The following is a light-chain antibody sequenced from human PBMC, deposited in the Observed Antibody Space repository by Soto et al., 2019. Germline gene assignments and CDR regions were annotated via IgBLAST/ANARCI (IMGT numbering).Light chain of an antibody. J-gene: IGLJ2*01. CDR2: EVS. CDR3: SSYAGSNNL. V-gene: IGLV2-8*01. Sequence: QSVLTQPPSASGSPGQSVTISCTGTSSDVGGYNYVSWYQQHPGKAPKLMIYEVSKRPSGVPDRFSSSKSGNTASLTVSGLQAEDEADYYCSSYAGSNNLFGGGTKLTVL. CDR1: SSDVGGYNY.